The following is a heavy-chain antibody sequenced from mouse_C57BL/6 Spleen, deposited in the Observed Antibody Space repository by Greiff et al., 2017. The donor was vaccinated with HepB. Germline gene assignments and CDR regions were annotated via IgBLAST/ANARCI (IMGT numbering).Heavy chain of an antibody. CDR1: GYTFTSYW. CDR3: ARSPHLSWYFDV. J-gene: IGHJ1*03. V-gene: IGHV1-55*01. D-gene: IGHD1-1*01. CDR2: IYPGSGST. Sequence: QVQLKESGAELVKPGASVKMSCKASGYTFTSYWITWVKQRPGLGLEWIGDIYPGSGSTNYNEKFKNKSTLTVDTSSSTAYMQLSSLTSEDSAVYYCARSPHLSWYFDVWGTGTTVTVSS.